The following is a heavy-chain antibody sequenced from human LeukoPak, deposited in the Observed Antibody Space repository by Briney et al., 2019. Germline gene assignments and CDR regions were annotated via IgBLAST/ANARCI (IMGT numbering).Heavy chain of an antibody. CDR3: AKTRQWLVTDDAFDI. Sequence: GGSLRLSCAASGFTFDDYAMRWVRQAPGKGLEWVSGISWNSGSIGYADSVKGRFTISRDNAKNSLYLQMNSLGAEDTALYYCAKTRQWLVTDDAFDIWGQGTMVTVSS. D-gene: IGHD6-19*01. V-gene: IGHV3-9*01. CDR2: ISWNSGSI. CDR1: GFTFDDYA. J-gene: IGHJ3*02.